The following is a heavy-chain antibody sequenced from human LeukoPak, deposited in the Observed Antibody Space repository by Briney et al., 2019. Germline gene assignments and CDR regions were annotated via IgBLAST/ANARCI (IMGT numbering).Heavy chain of an antibody. J-gene: IGHJ4*02. CDR1: GGSISSSSYY. V-gene: IGHV4-39*07. D-gene: IGHD7-27*01. CDR2: IYYSGST. CDR3: ARVLGGRPTGGDY. Sequence: SETLSLTCTVSGGSISSSSYYWGWIRQPPGKGLEWIGSIYYSGSTYYNPSLKSRVTISVDTSKNQFSLKLSSVTAADTAVYYCARVLGGRPTGGDYWGQGTLVTVSS.